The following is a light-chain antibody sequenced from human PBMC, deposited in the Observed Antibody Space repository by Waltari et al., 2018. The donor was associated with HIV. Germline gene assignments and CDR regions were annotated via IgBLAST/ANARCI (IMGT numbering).Light chain of an antibody. J-gene: IGKJ4*01. CDR2: GAS. CDR3: QQYKNWPSRT. CDR1: QSVSST. Sequence: EIVMTQSPATLPVSPGERATLSCRASQSVSSTLAWYQQKPVQAPRLLIYGASTRATGIPARFSGSGSGTEFTLTISSLQSEDFAVYYCQQYKNWPSRTFGGGTKVEIK. V-gene: IGKV3-15*01.